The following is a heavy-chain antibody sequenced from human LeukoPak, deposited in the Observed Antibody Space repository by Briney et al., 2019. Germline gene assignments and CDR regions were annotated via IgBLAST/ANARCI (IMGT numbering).Heavy chain of an antibody. CDR2: IYYTGRT. V-gene: IGHV4-59*01. J-gene: IGHJ3*02. D-gene: IGHD3-22*01. CDR1: GGSINDYY. CDR3: ARARNYYDSSDYYYEGDAFDI. Sequence: SETLSLTCTVSGGSINDYYWSWIRQSPGKGLEWIGYIYYTGRTKYNPSVQSRVTISVDTSKNQFSLNLRSVTAADTAVYFCARARNYYDSSDYYYEGDAFDIWGQGTMVTVSS.